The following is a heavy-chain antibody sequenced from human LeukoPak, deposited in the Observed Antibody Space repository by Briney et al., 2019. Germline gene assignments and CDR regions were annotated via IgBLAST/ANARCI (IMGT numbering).Heavy chain of an antibody. Sequence: GASVKVSCKTSGYTFTNYGISWVRQAPGQGLEWMGCISVYSGGTNYAQKLQGRVTMTTDTSTSTAYMELRSLTSDDTAIYYCARLSMGSRWYVGYWGQGTLVTVSS. J-gene: IGHJ4*02. D-gene: IGHD6-13*01. CDR2: ISVYSGGT. CDR3: ARLSMGSRWYVGY. CDR1: GYTFTNYG. V-gene: IGHV1-18*01.